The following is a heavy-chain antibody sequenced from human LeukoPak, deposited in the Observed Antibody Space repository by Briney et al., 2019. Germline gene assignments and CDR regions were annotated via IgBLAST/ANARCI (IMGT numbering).Heavy chain of an antibody. V-gene: IGHV3-74*01. CDR2: INNDGSGT. Sequence: GGSLRLSCAASGFTFSSYWMHWVRQAPGKRLVWVSVINNDGSGTNYADSVKGRSTISRDNAKNTLYLQMTSLGAEDTAVYYCVRGGFGHAMDVWGQGTTVTVSS. J-gene: IGHJ6*02. D-gene: IGHD3-10*01. CDR1: GFTFSSYW. CDR3: VRGGFGHAMDV.